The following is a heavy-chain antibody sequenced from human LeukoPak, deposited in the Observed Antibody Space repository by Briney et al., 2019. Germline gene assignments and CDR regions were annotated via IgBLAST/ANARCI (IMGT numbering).Heavy chain of an antibody. CDR3: ATRRFDFWSGYSLAFDY. J-gene: IGHJ4*02. V-gene: IGHV4-34*01. CDR1: GGSISGYY. Sequence: SETLSLTCAVYGGSISGYYWSWIRQPPGKELEWIGEINHSGSTNYNPSLKSRVTISVDTSKNQFSLKLSSVTAADTAVYYCATRRFDFWSGYSLAFDYWGQGTLVTVSS. CDR2: INHSGST. D-gene: IGHD3-3*01.